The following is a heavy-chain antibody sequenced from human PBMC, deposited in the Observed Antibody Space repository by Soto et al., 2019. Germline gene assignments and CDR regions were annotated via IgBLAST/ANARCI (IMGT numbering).Heavy chain of an antibody. Sequence: GGSLRLSCAASGFTFSSYAMSWVRQAPGKGLEWVSAISGSGGSTYYADSVKGRFTISRDNSKNKLYLQMNSLRAEDTAVYYCAKWGGRGGYYRGMDVWGQGTTVTVSS. CDR1: GFTFSSYA. CDR3: AKWGGRGGYYRGMDV. J-gene: IGHJ6*02. V-gene: IGHV3-23*01. D-gene: IGHD3-3*01. CDR2: ISGSGGST.